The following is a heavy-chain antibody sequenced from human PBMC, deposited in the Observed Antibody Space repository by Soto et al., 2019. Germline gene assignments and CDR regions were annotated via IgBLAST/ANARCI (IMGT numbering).Heavy chain of an antibody. CDR2: IIPILGIA. V-gene: IGHV1-69*02. CDR1: GGTFSSYT. Sequence: QVQLVQSGAEVTKPGSSVKVSCKASGGTFSSYTISWVRQATGQGLEWMGRIIPILGIANYAQKFQGRGTITADKSTSTAYMELSSLRSVYTAVYYCASFLSRWGQGTLVTVCS. J-gene: IGHJ4*02. CDR3: ASFLSR.